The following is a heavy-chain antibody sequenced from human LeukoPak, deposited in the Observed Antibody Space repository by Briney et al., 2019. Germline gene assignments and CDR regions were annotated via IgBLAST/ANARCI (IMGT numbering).Heavy chain of an antibody. CDR1: GFTFSKYW. CDR3: AREMADYVWGSYRGPVHFDY. Sequence: PGGSLRLSCAASGFTFSKYWMHWVRQAPGKGLVWVSRIYSDGSGTSYADSVKGRFTISRDNAKNTLFLQMNSLRAEDTAVYYCAREMADYVWGSYRGPVHFDYWGQGTLVTVSS. CDR2: IYSDGSGT. V-gene: IGHV3-74*01. D-gene: IGHD3-16*02. J-gene: IGHJ4*02.